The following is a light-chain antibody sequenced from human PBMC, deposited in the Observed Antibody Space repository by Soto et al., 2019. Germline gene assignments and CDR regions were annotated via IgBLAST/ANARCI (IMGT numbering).Light chain of an antibody. CDR1: QSISRN. V-gene: IGKV3-15*01. Sequence: EIVMTQSPATLSVSPGERATLSCRASQSISRNLAWFQQKPGQSPRLLIYGASTRATGIPARSSGSGSGTEFTLTITSLQSEDFSVYYCQQYNNWLPWTFGQGTKVEIK. CDR3: QQYNNWLPWT. J-gene: IGKJ1*01. CDR2: GAS.